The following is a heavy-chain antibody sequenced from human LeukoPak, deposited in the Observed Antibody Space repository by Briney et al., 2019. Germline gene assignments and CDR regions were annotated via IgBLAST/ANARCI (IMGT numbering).Heavy chain of an antibody. CDR1: GGFFSGYS. J-gene: IGHJ4*02. D-gene: IGHD3-10*01. CDR2: INHSGST. Sequence: SETLSLTCAVYGGFFSGYSWSWIRQPPGKGLEWIGEINHSGSTNYNPSLKSRVTIPVDTPKKQFSLKLSSVTAADTPVYYCAVSPAWELYRVSPSIHFDYWGQGTLVTVSS. V-gene: IGHV4-34*01. CDR3: AVSPAWELYRVSPSIHFDY.